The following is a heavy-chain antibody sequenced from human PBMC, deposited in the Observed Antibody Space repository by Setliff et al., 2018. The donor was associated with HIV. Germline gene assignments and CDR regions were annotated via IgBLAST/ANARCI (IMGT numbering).Heavy chain of an antibody. D-gene: IGHD3-10*01. CDR2: INHGGST. Sequence: SETLSLTCAVYGGSFSGYYWSWIRQTPGKGLEWIGEINHGGSTNYNPSLKSRVTVSPDTSKNQFSLKLRSVTAADTAVYYCARTLGSGTFRYYFDYWGQGTLVTVSS. CDR1: GGSFSGYY. CDR3: ARTLGSGTFRYYFDY. V-gene: IGHV4-34*01. J-gene: IGHJ4*02.